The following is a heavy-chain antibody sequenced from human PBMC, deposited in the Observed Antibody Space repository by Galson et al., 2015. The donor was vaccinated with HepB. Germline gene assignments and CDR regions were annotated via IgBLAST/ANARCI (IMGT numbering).Heavy chain of an antibody. J-gene: IGHJ5*02. V-gene: IGHV7-4-1*02. CDR1: GYTFTSYA. CDR2: INTNTGNP. Sequence: SVKVSCKASGYTFTSYAMNWVRQAPGQGLEWMGWINTNTGNPTYAQGFTGRFVFSLDTSVSTAYLQISSLKAEDTAVYYCARGGITIFGVVNNWFDPWGQGTLVTVSS. D-gene: IGHD3-3*01. CDR3: ARGGITIFGVVNNWFDP.